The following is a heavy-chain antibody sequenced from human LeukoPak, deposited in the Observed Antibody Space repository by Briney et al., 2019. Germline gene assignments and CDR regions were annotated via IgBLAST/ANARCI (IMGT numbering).Heavy chain of an antibody. CDR2: ISSSCSYI. D-gene: IGHD3-10*01. J-gene: IGHJ4*02. CDR3: ARDFDYYGSGSYYDY. Sequence: PGGSLRLSCAASGFTFSSYSMNWVRQAPGKGLEWVSSISSSCSYIYYADSVKGRFTISRDNAKNSLYLQMNSLRAEDTAVYYCARDFDYYGSGSYYDYWGQGTLVTVSS. V-gene: IGHV3-21*01. CDR1: GFTFSSYS.